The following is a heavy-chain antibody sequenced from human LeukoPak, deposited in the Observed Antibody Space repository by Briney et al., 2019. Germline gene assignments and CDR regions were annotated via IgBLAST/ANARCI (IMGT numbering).Heavy chain of an antibody. CDR2: ISSSSSYI. V-gene: IGHV3-21*01. CDR3: ARDSAPRVGYFQH. D-gene: IGHD2-2*01. CDR1: GFTFSSYS. Sequence: GGSLRLSCAASGFTFSSYSMNWVRQAPGKGLEWVSSISSSSSYIYYADSVKGRFTISRDNAKNSLYLQMNSLRAEDTAVYYCARDSAPRVGYFQHWGQGTLVTVSP. J-gene: IGHJ1*01.